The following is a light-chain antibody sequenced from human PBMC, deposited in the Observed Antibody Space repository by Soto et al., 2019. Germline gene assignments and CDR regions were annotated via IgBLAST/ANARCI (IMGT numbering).Light chain of an antibody. CDR2: EVT. CDR3: SSKTSSSTPYV. J-gene: IGLJ1*01. V-gene: IGLV2-14*01. Sequence: QSVLTQPASVSGSPGQSITISCTGTTSDVDGYNYVSWYRQLPGQAPTLMIYEVTNRPSGVSNRFSGSKSGNTASLTISGLQVEDEADYYCSSKTSSSTPYVFGTGTKLTVL. CDR1: TSDVDGYNY.